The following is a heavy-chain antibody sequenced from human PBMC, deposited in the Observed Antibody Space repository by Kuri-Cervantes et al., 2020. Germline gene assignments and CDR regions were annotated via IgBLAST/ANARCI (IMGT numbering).Heavy chain of an antibody. CDR1: GFSFNSYS. D-gene: IGHD5-12*01. CDR3: ARDASGYGENYYYYGMDV. Sequence: GGSLRLSCAASGFSFNSYSMNWVRQAPGKGLEFVSYISRDSGATYYADSVKGRFTISRDNSKNTLYLQMNSLRAEDTAVYYCARDASGYGENYYYYGMDVWGQGTTVTVSS. CDR2: ISRDSGAT. J-gene: IGHJ6*02. V-gene: IGHV3-48*01.